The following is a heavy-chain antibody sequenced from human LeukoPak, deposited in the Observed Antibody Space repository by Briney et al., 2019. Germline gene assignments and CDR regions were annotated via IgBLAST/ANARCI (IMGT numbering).Heavy chain of an antibody. CDR3: ARHVRPMVRGDRFDY. J-gene: IGHJ4*02. Sequence: GASVKVSCKASGGTFSSYAISWVRQAPGQGLEWMGGIIPIFGTANYAQKFQGRVTITADKSTSTAYMELSSLRSEDTAVYYCARHVRPMVRGDRFDYWGQGTLVTVSS. D-gene: IGHD3-10*01. CDR2: IIPIFGTA. V-gene: IGHV1-69*06. CDR1: GGTFSSYA.